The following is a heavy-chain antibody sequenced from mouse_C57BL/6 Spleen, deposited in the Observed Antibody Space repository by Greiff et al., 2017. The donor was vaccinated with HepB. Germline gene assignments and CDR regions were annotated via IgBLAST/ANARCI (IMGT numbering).Heavy chain of an antibody. CDR2: IDPENGDT. CDR3: TPIRGWFAY. J-gene: IGHJ3*01. CDR1: GFNIKDDY. D-gene: IGHD6-5*01. Sequence: VQLQQSGAELVRPGASVKLSCTASGFNIKDDYMHWVKQRPEQGLEWIGWIDPENGDTEYASKFQGKATITADTSSNTAYLQLSSLTSEDTAVYYCTPIRGWFAYWGQGTLVTVSA. V-gene: IGHV14-4*01.